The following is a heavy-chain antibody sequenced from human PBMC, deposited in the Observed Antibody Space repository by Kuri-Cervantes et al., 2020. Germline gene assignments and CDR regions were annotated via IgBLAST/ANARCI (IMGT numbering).Heavy chain of an antibody. CDR1: GGSITTSSW. Sequence: GSLRLSCAVSGGSITTSSWWSWVRQPPGKGLEWIGEIYHSGSTNYNPSLKSRVTISVDKSKNQFSLKLNSVTAADTAVYYCARGRNYWGQGTLVTVSS. V-gene: IGHV4-4*02. CDR3: ARGRNY. CDR2: IYHSGST. J-gene: IGHJ4*02.